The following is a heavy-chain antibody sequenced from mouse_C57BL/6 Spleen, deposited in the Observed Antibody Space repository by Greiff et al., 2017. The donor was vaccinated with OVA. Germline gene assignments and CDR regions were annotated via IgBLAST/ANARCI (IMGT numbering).Heavy chain of an antibody. CDR1: GYSITSGYY. CDR3: ARDIYYGSSFYYFDY. D-gene: IGHD1-1*01. J-gene: IGHJ2*01. V-gene: IGHV3-6*01. CDR2: ISYDGSN. Sequence: VQLQQSGPGLVKPSQSLSLTCSVTGYSITSGYYWNWIRQFPGNKLEWMGYISYDGSNNYNPSLKNRISITRDTSKNQFFLKLNSVTTEDTATYYCARDIYYGSSFYYFDYWGQGTTLTVSS.